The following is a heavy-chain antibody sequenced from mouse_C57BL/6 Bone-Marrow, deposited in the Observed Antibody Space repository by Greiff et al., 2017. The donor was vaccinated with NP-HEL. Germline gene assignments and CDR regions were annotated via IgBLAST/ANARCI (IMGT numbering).Heavy chain of an antibody. D-gene: IGHD2-1*01. J-gene: IGHJ4*01. Sequence: QVQLQQPGAELVKPGASVKMSCKASGYTFTSYWMHWVKQRPGQGLEWIGEIDPSDSYTNYNQKFKGKSTLTVDKSSSTAYMQLSSLTSEDSAVYYCARGKNYGNYGEDAMDYWGQGTSVTVSS. CDR2: IDPSDSYT. V-gene: IGHV1-69*01. CDR1: GYTFTSYW. CDR3: ARGKNYGNYGEDAMDY.